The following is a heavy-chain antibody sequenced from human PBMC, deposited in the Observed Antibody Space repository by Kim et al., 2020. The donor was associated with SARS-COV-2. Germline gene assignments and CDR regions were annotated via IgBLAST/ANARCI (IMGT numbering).Heavy chain of an antibody. Sequence: GGSLRLSCVASGFTLSDYWMHWVRQVPGKGLVWVSRIDSYGTMTTYADSVKGRFTISRDNAKNTLNLQMNRLTVEDTAVYYCVRGIGDNWGQGTLVTVSS. V-gene: IGHV3-74*01. J-gene: IGHJ4*02. CDR3: VRGIGDN. CDR2: IDSYGTMT. D-gene: IGHD1-26*01. CDR1: GFTLSDYW.